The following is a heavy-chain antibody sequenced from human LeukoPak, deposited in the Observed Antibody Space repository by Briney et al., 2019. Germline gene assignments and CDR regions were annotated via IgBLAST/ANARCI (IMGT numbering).Heavy chain of an antibody. D-gene: IGHD3-10*01. Sequence: PGGSLRLSCAASGFTFSRYWMSWVRQATGKGREGVANIKQEGSEKYYVDSVKGRFNINRDNAKNSLYLQMNSLRAEDRAVYYCARETELWFGDNYMDVWGKGTTVTVSS. CDR3: ARETELWFGDNYMDV. CDR2: IKQEGSEK. V-gene: IGHV3-7*01. CDR1: GFTFSRYW. J-gene: IGHJ6*03.